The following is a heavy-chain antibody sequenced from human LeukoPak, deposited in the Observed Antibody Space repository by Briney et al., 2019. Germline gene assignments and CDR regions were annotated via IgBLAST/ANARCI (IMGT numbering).Heavy chain of an antibody. Sequence: PGGSLRLSCAASGFTFSTYAMGWVRQAPGKGLDWVSSTSNSGGTADYADSVRGRFTISRDNSKNTLYLQMNSLRAEDTAVYYCAKMQGYFDYWGQGTLVTVSS. CDR3: AKMQGYFDY. V-gene: IGHV3-23*01. CDR2: TSNSGGTA. J-gene: IGHJ4*02. CDR1: GFTFSTYA.